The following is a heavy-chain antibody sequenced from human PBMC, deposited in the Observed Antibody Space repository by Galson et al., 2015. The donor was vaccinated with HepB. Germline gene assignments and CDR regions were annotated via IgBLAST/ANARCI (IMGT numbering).Heavy chain of an antibody. CDR3: AKASSSVYSSSVRYYYYYGMDV. D-gene: IGHD6-13*01. V-gene: IGHV3-30*18. CDR2: ISYDGSNK. J-gene: IGHJ6*02. Sequence: SLRLSCAASGFTFSSYGMHWVRQAPGKGLEWVAVISYDGSNKYYADSVKGRFTISRDNSKNTLYLQMNSLRAEDTAVYYCAKASSSVYSSSVRYYYYYGMDVWGQGTTVTVSS. CDR1: GFTFSSYG.